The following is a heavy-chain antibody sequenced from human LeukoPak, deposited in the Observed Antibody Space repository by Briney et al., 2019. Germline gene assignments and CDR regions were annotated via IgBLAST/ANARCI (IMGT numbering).Heavy chain of an antibody. CDR1: GGSISSTNW. CDR2: ISLAGRT. Sequence: KPSETLSLTCGVSGGSISSTNWWSWVRQPPGQGLEWIGEISLAGRTNYNPSLNGRVTMSLEESSNQLYLNPDRVDDAATSKCYSWKESWAFCPFGYWGQGTLVIVPS. V-gene: IGHV4-4*02. D-gene: IGHD3-16*01. J-gene: IGHJ4*02. CDR3: WKESWAFCPFGY.